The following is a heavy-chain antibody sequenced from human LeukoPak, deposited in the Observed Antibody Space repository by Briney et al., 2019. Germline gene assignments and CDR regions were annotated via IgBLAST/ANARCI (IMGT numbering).Heavy chain of an antibody. CDR1: GFTFSSYG. J-gene: IGHJ4*02. Sequence: SGGSLRLSCAASGFTFSSYGMHWVRQAPAKGLEWVAVISYDGSNKYYADSVKGRFTISRDNSKNTLYLQMNSLRAEDTAVYYCAPLSTSSLNWGQGTLVTVSS. D-gene: IGHD6-6*01. CDR3: APLSTSSLN. V-gene: IGHV3-30*03. CDR2: ISYDGSNK.